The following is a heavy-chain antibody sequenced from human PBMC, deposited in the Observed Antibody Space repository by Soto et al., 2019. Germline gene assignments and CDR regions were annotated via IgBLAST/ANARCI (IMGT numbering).Heavy chain of an antibody. Sequence: PGGSLRLSCAASGFTFSSYAMHWVRQAPGKGLEWVAVISYDGSNKYYADSVKGRFTISRDNSKNTLYLQMNSLRAEDTAVYYCARQGVVPAAPFDYWGQRTLVTVPS. J-gene: IGHJ4*02. CDR1: GFTFSSYA. D-gene: IGHD2-2*01. V-gene: IGHV3-30-3*01. CDR2: ISYDGSNK. CDR3: ARQGVVPAAPFDY.